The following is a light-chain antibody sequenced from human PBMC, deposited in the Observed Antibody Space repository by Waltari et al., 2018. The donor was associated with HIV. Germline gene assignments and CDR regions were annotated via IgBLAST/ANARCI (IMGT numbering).Light chain of an antibody. V-gene: IGLV2-14*01. J-gene: IGLJ2*01. CDR3: CSYASSTTLDV. CDR1: SSDVGGYTY. Sequence: QSALTQPASVSGSPGQSTTISCTGTSSDVGGYTYVPWYQQHPGKAPKLLIYEVSNRPSGISNRFSGAKSGNTASLTISGLQAEDEADYYCCSYASSTTLDVFGGGTKLTVL. CDR2: EVS.